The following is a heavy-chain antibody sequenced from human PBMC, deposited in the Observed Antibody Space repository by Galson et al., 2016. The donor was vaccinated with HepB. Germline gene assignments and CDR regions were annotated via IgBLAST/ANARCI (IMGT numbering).Heavy chain of an antibody. D-gene: IGHD3-10*01. Sequence: SLRLSCATSGFNFRNYGMHWVRQAPGKGLEWVAVIWFDGTNKYYADSVKGRFTISRDNTKNSLYLQMNSLRAEDTAVHYCTRDAMNDYGSGHYQFLIDYWGQGTLVTVSS. CDR2: IWFDGTNK. CDR1: GFNFRNYG. V-gene: IGHV3-33*01. J-gene: IGHJ4*02. CDR3: TRDAMNDYGSGHYQFLIDY.